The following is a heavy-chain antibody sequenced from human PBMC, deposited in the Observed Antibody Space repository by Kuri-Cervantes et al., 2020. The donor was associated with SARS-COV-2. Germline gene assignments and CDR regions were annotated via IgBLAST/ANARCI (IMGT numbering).Heavy chain of an antibody. D-gene: IGHD6-13*01. CDR2: ISSSSSYI. J-gene: IGHJ6*02. Sequence: GESLKISCAASGLTFSSYSMNWVRQAPGKGLEWVSSISSSSSYIYYADSVKGRFTISRDNAKNSLYLQMNSLRAGDTAVYYCARDPYSSSWYRYYYGMDVWGQGTTVTVSS. CDR3: ARDPYSSSWYRYYYGMDV. CDR1: GLTFSSYS. V-gene: IGHV3-21*01.